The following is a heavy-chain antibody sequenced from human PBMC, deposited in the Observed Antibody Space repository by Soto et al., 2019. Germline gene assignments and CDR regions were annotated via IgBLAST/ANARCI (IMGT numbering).Heavy chain of an antibody. CDR3: AKDPIAGSRYYFDC. CDR1: GFTFDDYA. J-gene: IGHJ4*02. V-gene: IGHV3-9*01. CDR2: ISWNSGSI. Sequence: EVQLVESGGGLVQPGRSLRLSCAASGFTFDDYAMHWVRQAPGKGLEWVSGISWNSGSIGYADSVKGRFTISRDNAKNSLYLLMNTLRAQDTALYYCAKDPIAGSRYYFDCWGQGTLVTVSS. D-gene: IGHD6-13*01.